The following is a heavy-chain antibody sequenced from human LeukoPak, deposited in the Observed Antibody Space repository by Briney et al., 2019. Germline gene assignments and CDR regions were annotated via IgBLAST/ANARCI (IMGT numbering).Heavy chain of an antibody. CDR1: GYTFTGYY. CDR2: INPNSGGT. CDR3: ARPTYYYDSSGYYYDSPWAFDI. Sequence: ASVKVSCKASGYTFTGYYMHWVRQAPGQGLEWMGWINPNSGGTNYAQKFQGRVTMTRDTSISTAYMELSGLRSDDTAVYYCARPTYYYDSSGYYYDSPWAFDIWGQGTMVTVSS. D-gene: IGHD3-22*01. V-gene: IGHV1-2*02. J-gene: IGHJ3*02.